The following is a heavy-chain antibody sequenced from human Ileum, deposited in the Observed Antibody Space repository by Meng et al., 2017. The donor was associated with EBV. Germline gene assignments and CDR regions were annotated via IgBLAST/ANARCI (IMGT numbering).Heavy chain of an antibody. CDR1: GFTFSSYS. CDR2: ISSSGSTI. CDR3: ARDGRSINLLDY. Sequence: VRRVESGGGLVKPGESLRLSCAASGFTFSSYSMNWVRQAPGKGLEWVSSISSSGSTIYYADSVKGRFTISRDNAKNSLYLQMNSLRAEDTAVYYCARDGRSINLLDYWGQGTLVTVSS. J-gene: IGHJ4*02. D-gene: IGHD2-15*01. V-gene: IGHV3-21*04.